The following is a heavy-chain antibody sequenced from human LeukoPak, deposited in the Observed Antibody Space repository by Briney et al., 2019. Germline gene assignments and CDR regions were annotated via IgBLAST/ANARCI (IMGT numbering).Heavy chain of an antibody. V-gene: IGHV1-18*01. J-gene: IGHJ4*02. D-gene: IGHD6-13*01. CDR3: ARGGPGIAAAGTGY. CDR2: ISAYNGNT. CDR1: GYTFTSYA. Sequence: ASVKVSCKASGYTFTSYAMHWVRQAPGQGLEWMGWISAYNGNTNYAQKLQGRVTMTTDTSTSTAYMELRSLRSDDTAVYYCARGGPGIAAAGTGYWGQGTLVTVSS.